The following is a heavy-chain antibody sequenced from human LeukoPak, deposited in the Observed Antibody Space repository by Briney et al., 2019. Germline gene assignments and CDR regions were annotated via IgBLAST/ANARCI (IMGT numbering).Heavy chain of an antibody. CDR1: GFTFSRHG. CDR3: ARDRAWNYFDY. CDR2: ISNDGSRK. D-gene: IGHD3-3*01. V-gene: IGHV3-30*03. Sequence: VGSLRLSCAPSGFTFSRHGMHWVRQAPGKGLEWVAIISNDGSRKYYAHSVEGRFTISRDNSKNTLYLQMDSLRAEDTAVYYCARDRAWNYFDYWGQGTLVTVSS. J-gene: IGHJ4*02.